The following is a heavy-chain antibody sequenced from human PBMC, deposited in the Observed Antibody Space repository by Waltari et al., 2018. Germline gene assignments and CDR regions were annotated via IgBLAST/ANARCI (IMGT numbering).Heavy chain of an antibody. CDR1: GFTFSSYA. CDR3: ATVPVVVAATPDY. V-gene: IGHV3-30*01. CDR2: ISYDGSNK. D-gene: IGHD2-15*01. Sequence: QVQLVESGGGVVQPGRSLSLSCAASGFTFSSYAMHWVRQAPGKGLEWVAVISYDGSNKYYADSVKGRFTISRDNSKNTLYLQMNSLRAEDTAVYYCATVPVVVAATPDYWGQGTLVTVSS. J-gene: IGHJ4*02.